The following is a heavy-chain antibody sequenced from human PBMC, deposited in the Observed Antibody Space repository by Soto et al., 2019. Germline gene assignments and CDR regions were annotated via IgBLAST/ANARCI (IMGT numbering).Heavy chain of an antibody. CDR3: AIDLQFPDYYYGMDV. CDR2: ISYEGSNK. CDR1: GFTFSSYA. Sequence: QVQLVESGGGVVQPGRSLRLSCAASGFTFSSYAIPGVPQAPGKGLAWVAGISYEGSNKYYADSVKGRFTISRDNSKNTLYLQMNSLRDEDTAVYYCAIDLQFPDYYYGMDVWGQGTTVTGSS. D-gene: IGHD6-19*01. J-gene: IGHJ6*02. V-gene: IGHV3-30-3*01.